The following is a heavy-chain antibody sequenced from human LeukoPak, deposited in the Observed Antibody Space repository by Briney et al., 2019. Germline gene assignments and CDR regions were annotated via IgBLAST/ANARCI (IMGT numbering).Heavy chain of an antibody. Sequence: ASVKVSCKASGYTFTSYYMHWVRQAPGQGLEWMGIINPSGGSTNYAQKFQGRVTMTRDMSTSTVYMELSSLRSEDTAVYYCARDPNGVAVAGNLDYWGQGTLVTVSS. D-gene: IGHD6-19*01. CDR1: GYTFTSYY. CDR2: INPSGGST. V-gene: IGHV1-46*01. CDR3: ARDPNGVAVAGNLDY. J-gene: IGHJ4*02.